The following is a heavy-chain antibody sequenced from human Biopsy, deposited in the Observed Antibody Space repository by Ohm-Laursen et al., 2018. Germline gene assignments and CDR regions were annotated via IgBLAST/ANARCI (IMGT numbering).Heavy chain of an antibody. Sequence: GTLSLTCTVSGGSLSSYSWSWIRQPAGKGLEWIGQIYTSGITNYNPSLKSRVTMSVDTSKKQFSLRMTSVTAADTAVYYCAHGSGSYYKWDFWGRGTLVTVSS. J-gene: IGHJ4*02. CDR1: GGSLSSYS. V-gene: IGHV4-4*07. CDR3: AHGSGSYYKWDF. D-gene: IGHD3-10*01. CDR2: IYTSGIT.